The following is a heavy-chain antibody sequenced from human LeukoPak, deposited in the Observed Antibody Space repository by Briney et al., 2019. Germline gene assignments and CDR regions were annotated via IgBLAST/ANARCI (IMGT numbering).Heavy chain of an antibody. J-gene: IGHJ4*02. CDR2: IPYDGSNK. D-gene: IGHD4-17*01. CDR1: GFTFSSYG. Sequence: GGSLRLSCAASGFTFSSYGMHWVRQAPGKGLEWVAVIPYDGSNKYYADSVKGRFTISRDNSKNTLYLQMNSLRAEDTAVYYCARGRETVTPADYWGQGTLVTVSS. CDR3: ARGRETVTPADY. V-gene: IGHV3-30*03.